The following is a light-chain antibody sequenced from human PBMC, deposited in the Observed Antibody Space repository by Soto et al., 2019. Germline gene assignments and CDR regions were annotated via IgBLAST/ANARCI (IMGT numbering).Light chain of an antibody. CDR3: RSYAATHSWL. Sequence: QSVLTQSASVSGSPGQSITISCTGTSSDVGGYNYVSWYQQHPGKAPKLIIYDVSNRPSGVSTRFSGSKSGNTASLTISGLQAEGETDSACRSYAATHSWLFGEGPKRPS. V-gene: IGLV2-14*01. CDR2: DVS. CDR1: SSDVGGYNY. J-gene: IGLJ3*02.